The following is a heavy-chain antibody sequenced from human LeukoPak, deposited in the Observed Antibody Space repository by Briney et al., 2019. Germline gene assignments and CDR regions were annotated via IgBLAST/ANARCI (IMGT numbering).Heavy chain of an antibody. CDR2: ISAYNGNT. J-gene: IGHJ3*02. D-gene: IGHD3-10*01. Sequence: ASVKVSCKASVYTFTSYGISWVRQAPGQGLEWMGWISAYNGNTNYAQKLQGRVTMTTDTSTSTAYMELRSLRSDDPAVYYCAREGLWFGESKQAFDIWGQGTMVTVSS. CDR3: AREGLWFGESKQAFDI. CDR1: VYTFTSYG. V-gene: IGHV1-18*01.